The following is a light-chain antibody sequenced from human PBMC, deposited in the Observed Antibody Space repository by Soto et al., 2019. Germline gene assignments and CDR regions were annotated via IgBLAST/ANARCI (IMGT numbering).Light chain of an antibody. CDR3: SSYTRSSTVV. CDR2: DVR. V-gene: IGLV2-14*01. Sequence: QSALTQPASVSGSPGQSITISCTGASTDVGDYNYVSWYQQHPGKAPKLMIYDVRNRPSGVSNRFSGSKSGNTASLTISGLQAEDEADYYCSSYTRSSTVVFGGGTKLTVL. J-gene: IGLJ2*01. CDR1: STDVGDYNY.